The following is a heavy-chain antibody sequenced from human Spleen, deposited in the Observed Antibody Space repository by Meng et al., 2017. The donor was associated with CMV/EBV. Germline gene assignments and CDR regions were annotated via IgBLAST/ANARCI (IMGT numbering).Heavy chain of an antibody. CDR1: GFAVGGNY. Sequence: GGSLRLSCAASGFAVGGNYLSWVRQAPGKGLEWVSVIYSGGSTDYADSVKGRFIISRDNSKNTLSLQMNSLRAEDTAVYYCAKGKGHYYDTSAYTFDYWGQGTLVTVSS. D-gene: IGHD3-22*01. J-gene: IGHJ4*02. V-gene: IGHV3-53*01. CDR3: AKGKGHYYDTSAYTFDY. CDR2: IYSGGST.